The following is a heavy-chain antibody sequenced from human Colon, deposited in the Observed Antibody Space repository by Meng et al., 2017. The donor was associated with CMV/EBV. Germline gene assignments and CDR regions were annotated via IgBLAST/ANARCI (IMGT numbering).Heavy chain of an antibody. V-gene: IGHV5-51*01. Sequence: GGSLRLSCKGFGYKFTTFWVAWVRQKPGRGLEWMGSIFPEDSDIIYSPSFQGRVSISVDNSVTTAYLQWSSLEASDTALYYCCLLLPAAGGGLFDPWGQGTLVTVSS. CDR3: CLLLPAAGGGLFDP. CDR1: GYKFTTFW. J-gene: IGHJ5*02. D-gene: IGHD2-2*01. CDR2: IFPEDSDI.